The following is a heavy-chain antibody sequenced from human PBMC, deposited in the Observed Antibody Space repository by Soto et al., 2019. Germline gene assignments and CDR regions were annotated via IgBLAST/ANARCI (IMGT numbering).Heavy chain of an antibody. J-gene: IGHJ4*02. CDR3: AKDRPRRTSGYFFEY. CDR2: INPSGGST. Sequence: GASVKVSSKASGYTSTSYYLHSLRHSPGQGLEWMGIINPSGGSTSYAQKFQGRVTMTRDTSTSTVYMELNSLRAEDTALYYCAKDRPRRTSGYFFEYWGQGKPVTGTS. D-gene: IGHD5-12*01. CDR1: GYTSTSYY. V-gene: IGHV1-46*01.